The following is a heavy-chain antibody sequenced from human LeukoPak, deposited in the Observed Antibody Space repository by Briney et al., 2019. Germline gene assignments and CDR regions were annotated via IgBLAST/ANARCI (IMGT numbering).Heavy chain of an antibody. V-gene: IGHV4-34*01. Sequence: PSETLSLTCAVYGGSFSGYYWSWIRQPPGKGLEWIGSIYHSGSTYYNPSLKSRVTISVDTSKNQFSLKLSSVTAADTAVYYCARDSPPYYYDSSGYLNWFDPWGQGTLVTVSS. CDR3: ARDSPPYYYDSSGYLNWFDP. J-gene: IGHJ5*02. D-gene: IGHD3-22*01. CDR2: IYHSGST. CDR1: GGSFSGYY.